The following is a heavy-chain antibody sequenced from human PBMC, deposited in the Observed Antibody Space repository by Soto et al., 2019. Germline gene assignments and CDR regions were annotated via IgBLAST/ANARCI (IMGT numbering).Heavy chain of an antibody. CDR1: GFHLTPRGVV. J-gene: IGHJ5*02. Sequence: QITLKESVPPLGNPTQTLRRTCTLSGFHLTPRGVVGGGFLHPPEKPLDWLELIYWVDDKRYSPSLKNRLTITKDTSKNQVVLTMTNMDPVDTATYYCAHRRRDSGNYYVWFDPWGQGTLVTVSS. D-gene: IGHD1-26*01. CDR2: IYWVDDK. CDR3: AHRRRDSGNYYVWFDP. V-gene: IGHV2-5*02.